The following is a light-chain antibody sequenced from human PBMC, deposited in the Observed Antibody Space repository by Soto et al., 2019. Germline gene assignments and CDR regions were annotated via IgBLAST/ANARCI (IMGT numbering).Light chain of an antibody. CDR2: AAS. CDR3: PQHNIYPIT. CDR1: QGISSY. V-gene: IGKV1-9*01. J-gene: IGKJ5*01. Sequence: DIQVTQSPSFLSASVGDRVTITCRASQGISSYLAWSQHKPGKAPRLLIYAASTLQSGVPSRFSGSGSGTEFTLTITSLQPEDFATYCCPQHNIYPITFGQGTRLEIK.